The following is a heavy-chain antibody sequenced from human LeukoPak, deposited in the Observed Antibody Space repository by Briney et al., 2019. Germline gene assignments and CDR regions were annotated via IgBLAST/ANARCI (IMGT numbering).Heavy chain of an antibody. J-gene: IGHJ6*03. D-gene: IGHD2-2*01. CDR3: ARGGFGDIVVVPAASYYYYYYMDV. Sequence: GASVKVSCKASGFTFTSSAMQWVRQARGQRLEWIGWIVVGSGNTNYAQKFQGRVTITADESTSTAYMELSSLRSEDTAVYYCARGGFGDIVVVPAASYYYYYYMDVWGKGTTVTVSS. CDR2: IVVGSGNT. V-gene: IGHV1-58*02. CDR1: GFTFTSSA.